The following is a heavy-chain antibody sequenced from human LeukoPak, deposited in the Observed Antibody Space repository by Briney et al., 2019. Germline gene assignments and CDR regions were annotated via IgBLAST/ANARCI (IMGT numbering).Heavy chain of an antibody. CDR1: GFTFSNAW. CDR3: GRGHWGLDY. J-gene: IGHJ4*02. V-gene: IGHV3-15*01. CDR2: LKSKTEGGTR. Sequence: PGGSLILSCAGSGFTFSNAWMSWVRQAPGKGLEWVRRLKSKTEGGTRDYAAAVKGRFTLSRDDSKNTLNRQMNSLRPEDTAVYYCGRGHWGLDYWGQGTLVTVSS. D-gene: IGHD7-27*01.